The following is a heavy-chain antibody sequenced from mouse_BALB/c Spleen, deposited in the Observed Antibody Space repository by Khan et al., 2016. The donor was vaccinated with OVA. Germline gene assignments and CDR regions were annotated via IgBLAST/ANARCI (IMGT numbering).Heavy chain of an antibody. CDR3: ARPPITTVVATSYWFFDV. Sequence: VQLKESGGGLAKSGGSLKLSCAASGFTFSTYAMSWVRQTPEKRLEWVATISTGDTYTYYPDSVKGRFTISRDNAKNTLYLQMSSLRSEDTAMYYCARPPITTVVATSYWFFDVWGAGTTVTVST. CDR1: GFTFSTYA. V-gene: IGHV5-9-3*01. CDR2: ISTGDTYT. J-gene: IGHJ1*01. D-gene: IGHD1-1*01.